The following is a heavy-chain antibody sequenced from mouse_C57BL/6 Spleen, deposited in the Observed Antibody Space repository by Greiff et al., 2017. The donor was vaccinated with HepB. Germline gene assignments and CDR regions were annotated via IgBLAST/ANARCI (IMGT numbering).Heavy chain of an antibody. V-gene: IGHV5-4*03. CDR1: GFTFSSYA. J-gene: IGHJ4*01. CDR2: ISDGGSYT. CDR3: ARGDYGNYYYYAMDY. Sequence: EVKLVESGGGLVKPGGSLKLSCAASGFTFSSYAMSWVRQTPEKRLEWVATISDGGSYTYYPDNVKGRFTISRDNAKNNLYLQMIHLKSEDTAMYYCARGDYGNYYYYAMDYLGQGTSVTVSS. D-gene: IGHD2-1*01.